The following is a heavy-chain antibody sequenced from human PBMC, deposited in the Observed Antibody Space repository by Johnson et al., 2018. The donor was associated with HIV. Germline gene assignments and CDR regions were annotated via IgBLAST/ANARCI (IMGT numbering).Heavy chain of an antibody. J-gene: IGHJ3*02. CDR3: ARAGRWSGDTFDI. V-gene: IGHV3-30*04. Sequence: QVQLVESGGGVVQSGRSLRLSCAASGFTFSGYAMHWVRQAPGMGLAWVAVISSDGTTKYDADSVQGRFTISRDNSNNTLYLQMNSLRAGDTAVYYCARAGRWSGDTFDIWGQGTMVTVSS. CDR2: ISSDGTTK. CDR1: GFTFSGYA. D-gene: IGHD3-10*01.